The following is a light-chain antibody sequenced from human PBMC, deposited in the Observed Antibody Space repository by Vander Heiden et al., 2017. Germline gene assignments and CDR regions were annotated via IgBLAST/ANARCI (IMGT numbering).Light chain of an antibody. Sequence: DIQLTQSPSSLSASVGDRVTITCLASQTISSYLYWYQQKPGKAPKLLIYAASSLQSGVPSRFSGSGSGTDFTLTISSLQPEDFATYYCQQSYSTPYTLGQGTKRGSN. V-gene: IGKV1-39*01. CDR2: AAS. CDR3: QQSYSTPYT. CDR1: QTISSY. J-gene: IGKJ2*01.